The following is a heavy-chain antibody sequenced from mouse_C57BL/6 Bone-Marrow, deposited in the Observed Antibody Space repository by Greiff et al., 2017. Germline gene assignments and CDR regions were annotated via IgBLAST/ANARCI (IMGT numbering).Heavy chain of an antibody. Sequence: EVQRVESGAELVRPGASVKLSCTASGFNIKDDYMHWVKQRPEQGLEWIGWIDPENGDTEYASKFQGKATITADTSSNTAYLQLSSLTSEDTAVYYCTTGMATRGFAYWGQGTLVTVSA. CDR2: IDPENGDT. J-gene: IGHJ3*01. CDR1: GFNIKDDY. V-gene: IGHV14-4*01. D-gene: IGHD2-2*01. CDR3: TTGMATRGFAY.